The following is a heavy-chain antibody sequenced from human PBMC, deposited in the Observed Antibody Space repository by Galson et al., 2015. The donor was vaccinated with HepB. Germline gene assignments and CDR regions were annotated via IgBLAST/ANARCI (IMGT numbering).Heavy chain of an antibody. V-gene: IGHV1-69*02. D-gene: IGHD5-12*01. CDR2: IIPILGIA. CDR3: ARSSYSDSIGVAGN. Sequence: SVKVSCKASGGTFSSYTISWVRQAPGQGLEWMGRIIPILGIANYAQKFQGRVTITADKSTSTAYMELSSLRAEDTAVYYCARSSYSDSIGVAGNWGQGTLVTVSS. J-gene: IGHJ4*02. CDR1: GGTFSSYT.